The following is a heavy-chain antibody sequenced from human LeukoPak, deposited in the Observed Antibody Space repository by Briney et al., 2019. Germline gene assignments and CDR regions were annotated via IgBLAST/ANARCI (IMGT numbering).Heavy chain of an antibody. V-gene: IGHV4-4*07. CDR2: IYSSGST. CDR1: GGSINNYY. J-gene: IGHJ6*03. CDR3: AREISGYYYMDV. D-gene: IGHD2-8*02. Sequence: PSETLSLTWTVSGGSINNYYWNWIRQSAGKELEWIGRIYSSGSTNDNTSLKSRVTMSVDTSKKQFFLNVTSVTAADTAVYYCAREISGYYYMDVWGKGTTVIVSS.